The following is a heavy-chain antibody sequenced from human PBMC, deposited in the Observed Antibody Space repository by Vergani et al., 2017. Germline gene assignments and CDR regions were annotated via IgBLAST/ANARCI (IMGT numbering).Heavy chain of an antibody. Sequence: EVQLVESGGGLVQPGGSLKLSCAASGFTFSGSAMHWVRQASGKGLEWVGRIRSKANSYATAYAASVKGRFTISRDDSKNTAYLQMNSLKTEDTAVYYCTRPVTSSGSRDYWGQGTLVTVSS. CDR3: TRPVTSSGSRDY. CDR2: IRSKANSYAT. V-gene: IGHV3-73*02. D-gene: IGHD1-26*01. CDR1: GFTFSGSA. J-gene: IGHJ4*02.